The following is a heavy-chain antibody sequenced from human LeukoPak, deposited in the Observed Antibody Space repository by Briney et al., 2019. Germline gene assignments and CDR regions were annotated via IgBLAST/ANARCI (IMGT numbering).Heavy chain of an antibody. J-gene: IGHJ6*03. V-gene: IGHV1-18*01. CDR3: ARFYDSSGYYSHYYMDV. CDR2: ISAYNGNT. Sequence: ASVKVSCKASGYTFTSYGISWVRQAPGQGLEWMGWISAYNGNTNYAQKLQGRVTMTTDTSTSIAYMELRSLRSDDTAVYYCARFYDSSGYYSHYYMDVWGKGTTVTVSS. D-gene: IGHD3-22*01. CDR1: GYTFTSYG.